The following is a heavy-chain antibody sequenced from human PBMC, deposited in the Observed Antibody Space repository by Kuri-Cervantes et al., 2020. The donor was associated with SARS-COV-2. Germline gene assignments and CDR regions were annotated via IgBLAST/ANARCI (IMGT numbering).Heavy chain of an antibody. Sequence: GSLRLSCAVSGGSISSSNWWSWVRQPPGKGLEWIGEIYHSGSTNYNPSLKSRVTISVDTSKNQFSLKLSSVTAADTAVYYCARGRAVVTPYYGMDVWGQGTTVTVSS. CDR1: GGSISSSNW. CDR2: IYHSGST. D-gene: IGHD4-23*01. CDR3: ARGRAVVTPYYGMDV. V-gene: IGHV4-4*02. J-gene: IGHJ6*02.